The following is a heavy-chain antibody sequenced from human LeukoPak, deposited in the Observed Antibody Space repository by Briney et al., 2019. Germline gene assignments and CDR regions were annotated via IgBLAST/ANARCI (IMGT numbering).Heavy chain of an antibody. V-gene: IGHV3-7*03. J-gene: IGHJ4*02. CDR3: ARPRALAYYFDY. Sequence: GGSLRLSCAASGFTLGSYGMRWVRQPPGKGMEWVANIKQDGSEKYYVDSVKGRFTISRDNAKNSLYLQMNSLRAEDTAVYYCARPRALAYYFDYWGQGTLVTVSS. CDR2: IKQDGSEK. CDR1: GFTLGSYG.